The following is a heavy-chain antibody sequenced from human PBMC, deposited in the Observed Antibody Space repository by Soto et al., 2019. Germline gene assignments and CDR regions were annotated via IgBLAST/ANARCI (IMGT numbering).Heavy chain of an antibody. CDR3: AKDRQGFTSGWPNWFDP. CDR1: GFTFGNYV. V-gene: IGHV3-23*01. Sequence: EVQLLESGGDLVPPGGSLRLSCAASGFTFGNYVMNWVRQAPGKGLEWVASISGKSDTMYYAPSVKGRFTISRDNSKNTLYLQMNNLRVEETAVYYCAKDRQGFTSGWPNWFDPWGQGTRVIVSS. D-gene: IGHD6-19*01. J-gene: IGHJ5*02. CDR2: ISGKSDTM.